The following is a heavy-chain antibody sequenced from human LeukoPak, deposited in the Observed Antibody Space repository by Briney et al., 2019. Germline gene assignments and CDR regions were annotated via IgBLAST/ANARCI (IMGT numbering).Heavy chain of an antibody. CDR1: GFTFSSSG. V-gene: IGHV3-33*01. CDR2: IWYDGSNK. J-gene: IGHJ4*02. CDR3: AREEYSGSYYFDY. D-gene: IGHD1-26*01. Sequence: GGSLRLSCAASGFTFSSSGMHWVRQAPGKGLEWVALIWYDGSNKYYADSVKGRFTISRDNSKNTLYLQMNSLRAEDTAIYYCAREEYSGSYYFDYWGQGTLVTVSS.